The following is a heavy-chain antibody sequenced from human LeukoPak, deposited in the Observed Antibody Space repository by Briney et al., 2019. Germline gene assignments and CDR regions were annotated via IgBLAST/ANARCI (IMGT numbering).Heavy chain of an antibody. J-gene: IGHJ6*02. CDR2: ISAYNGNT. Sequence: GASVKVSCKASGYTFTSYGISWVRQAPGQGLEWMGWISAYNGNTNYAQKLQGRVTMTTDTSTSTAYMELRSLRSDDTAVYYCASNVDTAWDYYGMDVWGQGTTVTVSS. CDR1: GYTFTSYG. D-gene: IGHD5-18*01. CDR3: ASNVDTAWDYYGMDV. V-gene: IGHV1-18*01.